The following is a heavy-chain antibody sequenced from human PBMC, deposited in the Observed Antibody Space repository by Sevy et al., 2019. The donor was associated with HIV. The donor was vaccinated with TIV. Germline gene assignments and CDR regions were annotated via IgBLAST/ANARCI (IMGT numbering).Heavy chain of an antibody. CDR1: GFTFSSYA. V-gene: IGHV3-23*01. CDR2: ISGSGGST. CDR3: ANGKGPLGRSSVRWFDP. J-gene: IGHJ5*02. Sequence: GGSLRLSCAASGFTFSSYAMSWVRQAPGKGLVWVSAISGSGGSTYYADSVKGRFTISRDNSKNTLYLQMNSLGAEDTAVYYCANGKGPLGRSSVRWFDPWGQGTLVTVSS. D-gene: IGHD6-6*01.